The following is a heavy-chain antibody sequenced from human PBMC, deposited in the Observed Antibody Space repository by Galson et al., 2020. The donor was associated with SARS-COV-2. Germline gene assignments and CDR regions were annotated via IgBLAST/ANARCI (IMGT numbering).Heavy chain of an antibody. D-gene: IGHD1-26*01. V-gene: IGHV4-61*02. J-gene: IGHJ4*02. Sequence: SENLSLTCTVSGGSISSGSYYWSWIRQPAGKGREWIGRIYISERTNYNPSLKSRVTISVDTSKNQLSLKLSSVTAADTAVYYCARESRWELYFDYWGQGTLVTVSS. CDR1: GGSISSGSYY. CDR2: IYISERT. CDR3: ARESRWELYFDY.